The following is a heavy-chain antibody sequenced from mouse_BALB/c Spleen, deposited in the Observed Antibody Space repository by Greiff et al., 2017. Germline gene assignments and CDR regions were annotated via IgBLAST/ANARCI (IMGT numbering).Heavy chain of an antibody. J-gene: IGHJ3*01. CDR1: GYTFTSYW. Sequence: VQLQQSGAELAKPGASVKMSRKASGYTFTSYWMHWVKQRPGQGLEWIGYINPSTGYTEYNQKFKDKATLTADKSSSTAYMQLSSLTSEDSAVYYCARSEVRRGFAYWGQGTLVTVSA. V-gene: IGHV1-7*01. D-gene: IGHD2-14*01. CDR3: ARSEVRRGFAY. CDR2: INPSTGYT.